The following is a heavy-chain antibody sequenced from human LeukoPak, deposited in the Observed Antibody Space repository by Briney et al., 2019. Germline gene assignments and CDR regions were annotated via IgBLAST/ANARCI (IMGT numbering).Heavy chain of an antibody. CDR3: ARRIVGAKYFDY. CDR2: ISSSGSTI. V-gene: IGHV3-48*03. D-gene: IGHD1-26*01. J-gene: IGHJ4*02. CDR1: GFTFSSYE. Sequence: QSGGSLRLSCAASGFTFSSYEMNWVRQAPGKGLEWVSYISSSGSTIYYADSVKGRFTISRDNAKNSLYLQMNSLRAEDTAVYYCARRIVGAKYFDYWGQGTLVTVSS.